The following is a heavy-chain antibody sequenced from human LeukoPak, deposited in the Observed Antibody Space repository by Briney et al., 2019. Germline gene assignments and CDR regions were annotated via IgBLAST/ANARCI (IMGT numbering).Heavy chain of an antibody. CDR2: ISYDGSNK. J-gene: IGHJ6*03. Sequence: GGSLRLSCAASGFTFSSYAMHWVRQAPGKGLEWVAVISYDGSNKYYADSVKGRFTISRDNSKNTLYLQMNSLRAEDTAVYYCARIAVGYSNDYYYMDVWGKGTTVTVSS. D-gene: IGHD4-11*01. CDR3: ARIAVGYSNDYYYMDV. V-gene: IGHV3-30*01. CDR1: GFTFSSYA.